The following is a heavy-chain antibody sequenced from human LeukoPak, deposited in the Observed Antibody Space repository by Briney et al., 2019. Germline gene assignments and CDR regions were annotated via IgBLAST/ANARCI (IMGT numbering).Heavy chain of an antibody. CDR2: IKQDGSKK. D-gene: IGHD5-24*01. V-gene: IGHV3-7*04. J-gene: IGHJ4*02. CDR1: GFPFSSYW. Sequence: GGSLRLSCVATGFPFSSYWMTWVRQAPGKGLEWVANIKQDGSKKSYVDSVKGRFTISRDNAKNSLYLQMNSLRAEDTAIYYCTRVGYIDEGIDYWGQGTLVTVFS. CDR3: TRVGYIDEGIDY.